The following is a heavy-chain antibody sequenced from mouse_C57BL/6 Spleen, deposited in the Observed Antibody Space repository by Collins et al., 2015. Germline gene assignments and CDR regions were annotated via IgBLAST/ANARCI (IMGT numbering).Heavy chain of an antibody. CDR1: GYTFTDYS. Sequence: QIQLVQSGPELKKPGETVKISCKASGYTFTDYSMHWVKQAPGKGLKWMGWINTETGEPTYADDFKGRFAFSLETSASTAYLQINNLKNEDTATYFCARDGNYWYFDVWGAGTTVTVSS. D-gene: IGHD2-1*01. CDR3: ARDGNYWYFDV. CDR2: INTETGEP. J-gene: IGHJ1*01. V-gene: IGHV9-2-1*01.